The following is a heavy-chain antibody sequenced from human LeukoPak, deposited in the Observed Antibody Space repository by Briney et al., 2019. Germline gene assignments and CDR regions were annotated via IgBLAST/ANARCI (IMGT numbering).Heavy chain of an antibody. CDR1: GFTVSSNY. D-gene: IGHD3-22*01. J-gene: IGHJ4*02. CDR3: ARVLQRSTMIVEEYYFDY. CDR2: IYSGGST. V-gene: IGHV3-66*02. Sequence: GGSLRLSCAASGFTVSSNYMSWVRQAPGKGLEWVSLIYSGGSTYYAVSVKGRFTISRDNSKNTLYLQMNSLRAEDTAVYYCARVLQRSTMIVEEYYFDYWGQGTLVTVSS.